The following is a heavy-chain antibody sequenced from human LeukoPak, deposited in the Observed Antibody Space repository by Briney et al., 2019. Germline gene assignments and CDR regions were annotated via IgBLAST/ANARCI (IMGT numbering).Heavy chain of an antibody. CDR1: GCSISNHY. CDR3: GRVPRPRSSGWYGGPIDD. CDR2: ISYGGST. V-gene: IGHV4-59*11. D-gene: IGHD6-19*01. Sequence: SETLSLTCAVPGCSISNHYMSWIRQPPGKALEWIGYISYGGSTNYNPSIKYPVTISLDSSNSKFSLNLTLLLPADTAVYYCGRVPRPRSSGWYGGPIDDWGQGRLVTVAS. J-gene: IGHJ4*02.